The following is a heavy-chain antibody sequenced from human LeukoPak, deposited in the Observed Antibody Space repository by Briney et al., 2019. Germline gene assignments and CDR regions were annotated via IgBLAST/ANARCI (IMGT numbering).Heavy chain of an antibody. J-gene: IGHJ6*03. CDR2: ISAYNGNP. CDR3: ARGRHCGSSSCYQIYYYYMDV. V-gene: IGHV1-18*01. CDR1: GYTFTSFG. Sequence: ASVKVSCKASGYTFTSFGISWVRQAPGQGLEWMGWISAYNGNPNYAQNLQGRVTMTTDTSTSTAYMELRSLRSDDTAVYYCARGRHCGSSSCYQIYYYYMDVWGKGTTVTVSS. D-gene: IGHD2-2*01.